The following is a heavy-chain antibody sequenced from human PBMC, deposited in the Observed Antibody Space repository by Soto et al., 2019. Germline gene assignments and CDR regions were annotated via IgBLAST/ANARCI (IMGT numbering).Heavy chain of an antibody. Sequence: PSETLSLTCTVSGGSISSFYWSWIRQPPGKGLEWIGYISYSGSTNYNPSLKSRVTISVDTSKNQFSLKLSSVTAADTAVYYCAGKVVVAAMGYAFDIWGQGTMVTVSS. D-gene: IGHD2-15*01. CDR3: AGKVVVAAMGYAFDI. CDR2: ISYSGST. V-gene: IGHV4-59*08. CDR1: GGSISSFY. J-gene: IGHJ3*02.